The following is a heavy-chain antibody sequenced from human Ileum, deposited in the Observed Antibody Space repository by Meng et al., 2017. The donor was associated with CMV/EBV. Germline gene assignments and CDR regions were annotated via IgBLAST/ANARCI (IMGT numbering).Heavy chain of an antibody. CDR3: ARSRREDWFDP. CDR2: IYYSGTT. CDR1: GHSLPTTSDS. Sequence: HLHRTHAGPEMVNPSEPPPLTCPVPGHSLPTTSDSGGWLPQPPGKGLEWIASIYYSGTTYYNPSLKSRVTISVDTSKNQFSLKVYSVTAADTAIYYCARSRREDWFDPWGQGTLVTVSS. D-gene: IGHD1-26*01. J-gene: IGHJ5*02. V-gene: IGHV4-39*07.